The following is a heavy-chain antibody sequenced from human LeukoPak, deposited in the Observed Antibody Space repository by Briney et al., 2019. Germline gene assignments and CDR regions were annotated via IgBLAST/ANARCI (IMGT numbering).Heavy chain of an antibody. V-gene: IGHV3-23*01. J-gene: IGHJ4*02. CDR1: GFTFSSYW. Sequence: GGSLRLSCAASGFTFSSYWMSWVRQAPGKGLEWVSAISGSGGSTYYADSVKGRFTISRDNSKNTLYLQMNSLRAEDTAVYYCAKAYGSGSYYPFDYWGQGTLVTVSS. CDR2: ISGSGGST. D-gene: IGHD3-10*01. CDR3: AKAYGSGSYYPFDY.